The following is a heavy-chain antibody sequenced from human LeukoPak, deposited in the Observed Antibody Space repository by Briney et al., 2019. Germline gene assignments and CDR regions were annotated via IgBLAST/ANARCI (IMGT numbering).Heavy chain of an antibody. V-gene: IGHV7-4-1*02. D-gene: IGHD6-13*01. CDR3: AREKYSSSWLDGDYFQH. Sequence: ASVKVSCKGSGYTFTSYAMNWVRQAPGQGLEWVGWIKSYSGNQTYAEAVTGRFVFSWDTSENTAYLQINSLKAEDTAVYYCAREKYSSSWLDGDYFQHWGQGTLVTVSS. CDR1: GYTFTSYA. CDR2: IKSYSGNQ. J-gene: IGHJ1*01.